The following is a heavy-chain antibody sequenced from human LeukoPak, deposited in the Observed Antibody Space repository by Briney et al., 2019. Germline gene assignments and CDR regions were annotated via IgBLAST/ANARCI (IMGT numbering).Heavy chain of an antibody. D-gene: IGHD2-2*01. CDR3: ARLYLRDHCSSTSCYGLYFDY. J-gene: IGHJ4*02. CDR2: IYHSGST. CDR1: DYSITSGYY. V-gene: IGHV4-38-2*01. Sequence: SETLSLTCAVSDYSITSGYYWGWIRQPPGKGLEWIGSIYHSGSTYYNPSLKTRVTISVDTSKNQFSLKLSSVTAADTAVYYCARLYLRDHCSSTSCYGLYFDYWGQGTLVTVSS.